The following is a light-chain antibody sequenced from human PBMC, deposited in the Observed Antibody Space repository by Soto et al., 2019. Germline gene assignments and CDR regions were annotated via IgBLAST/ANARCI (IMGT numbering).Light chain of an antibody. CDR3: QQYSCSSRT. Sequence: EIVLTQSPGTLSLSPGERATLSCRASQSVRSNYLAWYQQKPGQAPSLLIYGASSRATGIPDRFSGSGSVTDFTLTISRLEPDDFAVYYCQQYSCSSRTFGQGTKVEIK. J-gene: IGKJ1*01. CDR2: GAS. V-gene: IGKV3-20*01. CDR1: QSVRSNY.